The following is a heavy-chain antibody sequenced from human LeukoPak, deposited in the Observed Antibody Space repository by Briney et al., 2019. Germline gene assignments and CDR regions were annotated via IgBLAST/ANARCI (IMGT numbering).Heavy chain of an antibody. J-gene: IGHJ4*02. CDR2: IYYSGST. V-gene: IGHV4-59*01. D-gene: IGHD3-9*01. Sequence: PSETLSLTCTVSGGSISSYYWSWIRQPPGKGLEWIGYIYYSGSTNYNPSLKSRVTISVDTSKNQFSLKLSSVTAADTAVYYCARDVPTGYHDYWGQGTLLTVSS. CDR3: ARDVPTGYHDY. CDR1: GGSISSYY.